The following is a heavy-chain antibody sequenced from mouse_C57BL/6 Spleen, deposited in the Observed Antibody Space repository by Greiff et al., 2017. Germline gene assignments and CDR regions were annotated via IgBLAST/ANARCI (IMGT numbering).Heavy chain of an antibody. V-gene: IGHV5-6*01. CDR1: GFTFSSYG. CDR3: ASYDPLYAMDY. Sequence: EVQRVESGGDLVKPGGSLKLSCAASGFTFSSYGMSWVRQTPDNRLEWVATISSGGSYAYYPDSVKGRFTISRDNAKNTLYLQMSSLKSEDTAMYYCASYDPLYAMDYWGQGTSVTVAS. D-gene: IGHD2-3*01. J-gene: IGHJ4*01. CDR2: ISSGGSYA.